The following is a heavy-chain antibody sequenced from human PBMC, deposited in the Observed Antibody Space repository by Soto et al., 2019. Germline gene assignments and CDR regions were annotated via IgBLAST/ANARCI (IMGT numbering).Heavy chain of an antibody. CDR3: ERRRNPYGAYDY. J-gene: IGHJ4*02. D-gene: IGHD4-17*01. CDR1: GFTVSSNF. V-gene: IGHV3-66*04. CDR2: IYSDGST. Sequence: EVQLVVSGGGLVQPGGSLRLSCAASGFTVSSNFMSWVRQAPGKGLEWVSIIYSDGSTYYADAEKWRFNISRDNSNNTLYLKMNSLSAEDTAVYYCERRRNPYGAYDYWGQGTLVTVSS.